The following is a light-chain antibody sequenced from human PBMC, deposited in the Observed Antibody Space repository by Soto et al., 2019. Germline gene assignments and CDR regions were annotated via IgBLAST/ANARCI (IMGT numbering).Light chain of an antibody. Sequence: QSALTQPASVSGSPGQSITISCTGTSSDVGGYNYVSWYQQHPGKAPKLMIYDVSNRPSGVSNRCSGSKSGTTASLTISGLQAEDEADYYCSSYRRSSTLPFGTGTKLTVL. CDR1: SSDVGGYNY. V-gene: IGLV2-14*01. CDR2: DVS. J-gene: IGLJ1*01. CDR3: SSYRRSSTLP.